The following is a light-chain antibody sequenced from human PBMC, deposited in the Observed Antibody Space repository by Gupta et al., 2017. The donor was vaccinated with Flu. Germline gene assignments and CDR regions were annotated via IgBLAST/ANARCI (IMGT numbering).Light chain of an antibody. CDR2: DDN. Sequence: QSVLTQPPSVSAAPGQTVTISCSGSSSNIGGNYVAWYQHLPGAAPQLLIYDDNKRPSRIPDRFSGSKSGASATLDITGLQTGDEADYYCAAWDISLGGGVFGGGTKLTVL. CDR1: SSNIGGNY. V-gene: IGLV1-51*01. J-gene: IGLJ3*02. CDR3: AAWDISLGGGV.